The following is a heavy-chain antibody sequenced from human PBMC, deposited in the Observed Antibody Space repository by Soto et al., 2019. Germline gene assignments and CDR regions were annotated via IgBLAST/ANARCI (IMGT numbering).Heavy chain of an antibody. CDR3: ARTGDNYNVIDY. CDR2: SSNSGTYT. V-gene: IGHV3-11*06. D-gene: IGHD3-10*02. J-gene: IGHJ4*02. Sequence: GWSLRLSCVASGFTFGDYYMSWVRQAPGKGLEWLSYSSNSGTYTKYAGSVKGRFSISRENAKNSLYLQINSLRDEATAIYYCARTGDNYNVIDYWGQGNPVTVSS. CDR1: GFTFGDYY.